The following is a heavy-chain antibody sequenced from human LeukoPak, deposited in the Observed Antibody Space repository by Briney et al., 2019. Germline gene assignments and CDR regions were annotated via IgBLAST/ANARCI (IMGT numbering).Heavy chain of an antibody. CDR2: INPDSGGT. V-gene: IGHV1-2*02. Sequence: GASVKDSCKTSGYTFTGFYIHWVRQAPGQGREWMGWINPDSGGTNYVQKLQGRVTMTRDTSISTTYMEVNSLRFEDTAVYYCARGSYDDYADLDYWGQGTLVTVSS. J-gene: IGHJ4*02. CDR3: ARGSYDDYADLDY. D-gene: IGHD4-17*01. CDR1: GYTFTGFY.